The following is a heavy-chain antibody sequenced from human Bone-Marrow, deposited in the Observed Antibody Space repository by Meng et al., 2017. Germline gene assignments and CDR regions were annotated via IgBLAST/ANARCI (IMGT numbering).Heavy chain of an antibody. Sequence: GGSLRLSCATSNFTLSIYAMTWVRQAPGKGLEWVSSLSSSGSSTYYADSVKGRFTISRDNSKNTLYLQMNSLRAEDTAIYFCAKVPYGDYFNWFDPRGQGTLVTVSS. J-gene: IGHJ5*02. V-gene: IGHV3-23*01. CDR1: NFTLSIYA. CDR3: AKVPYGDYFNWFDP. D-gene: IGHD4-17*01. CDR2: LSSSGSST.